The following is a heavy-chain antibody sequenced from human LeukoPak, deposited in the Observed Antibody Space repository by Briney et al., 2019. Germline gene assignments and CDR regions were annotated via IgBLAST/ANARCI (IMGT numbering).Heavy chain of an antibody. CDR2: ISGSGGST. J-gene: IGHJ4*02. CDR3: ASPVRTGSFDY. CDR1: GFTFSTYA. Sequence: GGSLRLSCAASGFTFSTYAMSWVRQAPGKGLEWVSLISGSGGSTYYADSVKGRFTISRDNSKNTLWLQMNSLRAEDTAVYYCASPVRTGSFDYWGQGTLVTVSS. V-gene: IGHV3-23*01. D-gene: IGHD1-1*01.